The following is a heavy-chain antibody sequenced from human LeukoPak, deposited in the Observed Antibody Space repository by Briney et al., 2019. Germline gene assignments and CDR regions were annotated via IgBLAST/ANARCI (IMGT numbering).Heavy chain of an antibody. V-gene: IGHV4-39*07. CDR2: IYYSGST. J-gene: IGHJ3*02. CDR1: GGSISSSSYY. D-gene: IGHD6-13*01. Sequence: SETLSLTCTVSGGSISSSSYYWGWIRQPPGKGLEWIGSIYYSGSTYYNPSLKSRVTISVDTSKNQFSLKLSSVTAADTAVYYCASGYSSHDAFDIWGQGTMVTVSS. CDR3: ASGYSSHDAFDI.